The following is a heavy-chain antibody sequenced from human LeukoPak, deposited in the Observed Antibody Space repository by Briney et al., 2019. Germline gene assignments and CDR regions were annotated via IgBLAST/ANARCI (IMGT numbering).Heavy chain of an antibody. Sequence: GGSLRLSCAASGFIFSSYSLNWVRQAPGKGLEWVSSISSTSSYIYYADSVKGRFTISRDNAKNSLYLQMISLRAEDTAVYYCARRGEMATNGLDYWGQGTLVTVSS. CDR2: ISSTSSYI. J-gene: IGHJ4*02. CDR1: GFIFSSYS. D-gene: IGHD5-24*01. CDR3: ARRGEMATNGLDY. V-gene: IGHV3-21*01.